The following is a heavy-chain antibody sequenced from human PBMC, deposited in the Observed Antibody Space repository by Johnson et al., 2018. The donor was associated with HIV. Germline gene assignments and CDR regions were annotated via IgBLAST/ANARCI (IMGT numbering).Heavy chain of an antibody. CDR3: ARPATTLRKDAFDI. CDR1: GFTFSSFW. Sequence: VQLVESGGGLEQPGGSLRLSCAASGFTFSSFWMTWVRQAPGKGLEWVANIKPDGREQYFVDSVKGRFIISRDNAKNSLYLQMNTLRDEDTAMYYCARPATTLRKDAFDIWGQGTMVTVSS. V-gene: IGHV3-7*01. J-gene: IGHJ3*02. CDR2: IKPDGREQ. D-gene: IGHD1-7*01.